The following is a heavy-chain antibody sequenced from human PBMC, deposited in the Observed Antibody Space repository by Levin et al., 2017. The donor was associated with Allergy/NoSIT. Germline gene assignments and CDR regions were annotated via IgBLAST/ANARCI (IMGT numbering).Heavy chain of an antibody. CDR1: GFTFSSYW. Sequence: GGSLRLSCAASGFTFSSYWMSWVRQAPGKGLEWVANIKQDGTEKYYVDSVKGRFTISKDNAKNSVDLQMTSLRVEDTAVYYCARNWRSAFESWGQGTMVTVSS. V-gene: IGHV3-7*04. D-gene: IGHD2-8*02. CDR3: ARNWRSAFES. J-gene: IGHJ3*02. CDR2: IKQDGTEK.